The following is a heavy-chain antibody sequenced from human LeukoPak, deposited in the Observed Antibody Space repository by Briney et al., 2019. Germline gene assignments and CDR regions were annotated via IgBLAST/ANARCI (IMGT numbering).Heavy chain of an antibody. D-gene: IGHD1-26*01. CDR1: DDSISDYY. CDR2: IYPSGTT. Sequence: PSETLSLTCTVSDDSISDYYWNWIRQPAGMGLEWIGRIYPSGTTNYNPSLKSRVTMSLDTSKTQFSLKLYSVTAADTAVYYCARGGRYRWFDPWGQGILVTVSS. CDR3: ARGGRYRWFDP. J-gene: IGHJ5*02. V-gene: IGHV4-4*07.